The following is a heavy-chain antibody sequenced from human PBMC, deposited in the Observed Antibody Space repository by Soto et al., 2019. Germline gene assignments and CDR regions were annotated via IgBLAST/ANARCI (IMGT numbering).Heavy chain of an antibody. CDR1: GFTFSSYS. D-gene: IGHD1-26*01. CDR2: ISGSGGDT. V-gene: IGHV3-23*04. Sequence: VQLVESGGGVVQPGRSLRLSCAASGFTFSSYSMSWVRQAPGKGLECVSSISGSGGDTFYAASVKGRFTISRDNSKNTLYLQMTSLRAEDTALYYCAKDSALPYSGSYFDYWGQGILVAVSS. J-gene: IGHJ4*02. CDR3: AKDSALPYSGSYFDY.